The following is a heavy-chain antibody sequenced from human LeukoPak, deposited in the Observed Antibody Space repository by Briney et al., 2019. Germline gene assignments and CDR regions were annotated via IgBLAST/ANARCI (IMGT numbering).Heavy chain of an antibody. J-gene: IGHJ4*02. CDR2: IIPIFGTA. CDR3: ARGSPYYDILTGYPHDDY. Sequence: SVKVSCKASGGTFSSYAISWVRQAPGQGLEWMGGIIPIFGTANYAQKFQGRVTITADEPTSTAYMELSSLRSEDTAVYYCARGSPYYDILTGYPHDDYWGQGTLVTVSS. V-gene: IGHV1-69*01. D-gene: IGHD3-9*01. CDR1: GGTFSSYA.